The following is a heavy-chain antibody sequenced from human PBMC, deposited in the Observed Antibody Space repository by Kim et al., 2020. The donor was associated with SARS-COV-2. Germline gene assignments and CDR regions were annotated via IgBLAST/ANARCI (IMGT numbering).Heavy chain of an antibody. CDR3: ARDYDILTGYYTGGGDY. CDR2: INPNSGGT. CDR1: GYTFTGYY. Sequence: ASVKVSCKASGYTFTGYYMHWVRQAPGQGLEWMGRINPNSGGTNYAQKFQGRVTMTRDTSISTAYMELSRLRSDDTAVYYCARDYDILTGYYTGGGDYWGQGTLVTVSS. V-gene: IGHV1-2*06. J-gene: IGHJ4*02. D-gene: IGHD3-9*01.